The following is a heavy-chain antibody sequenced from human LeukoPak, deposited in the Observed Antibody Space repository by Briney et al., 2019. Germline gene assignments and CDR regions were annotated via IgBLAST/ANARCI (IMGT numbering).Heavy chain of an antibody. D-gene: IGHD3-22*01. J-gene: IGHJ4*02. CDR3: AKLYYDSSGYPYFDY. V-gene: IGHV3-9*01. CDR2: ISWNSGSI. CDR1: GFTFDDYA. Sequence: GGSLRLSCAASGFTFDDYAMHWVRQAPGKGLEWVSGISWNSGSIGYADSVKGRFTISRDNAKNSLYPQMNSLRAEDTALYYCAKLYYDSSGYPYFDYWGQGTLVTVSS.